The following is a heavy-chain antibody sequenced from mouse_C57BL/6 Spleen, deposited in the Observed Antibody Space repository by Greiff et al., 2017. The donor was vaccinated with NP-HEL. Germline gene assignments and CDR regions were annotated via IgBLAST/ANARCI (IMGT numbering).Heavy chain of an antibody. CDR2: ISSGGSYT. V-gene: IGHV5-6*01. J-gene: IGHJ4*01. CDR3: ARQWDFYAMDY. CDR1: GFTFSSYG. Sequence: EVKLVESGGDLVKPGGSLKLSCAASGFTFSSYGMSWVRQTPDKRLEWVATISSGGSYTYYPDSVKGRFTISRDNAKNTLYLQMSSLKSEDTAMYYCARQWDFYAMDYWGQGTSVTVSS. D-gene: IGHD4-1*01.